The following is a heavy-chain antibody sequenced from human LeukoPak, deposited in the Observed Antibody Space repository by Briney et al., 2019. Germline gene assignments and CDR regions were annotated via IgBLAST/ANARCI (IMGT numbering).Heavy chain of an antibody. V-gene: IGHV1-46*01. CDR1: GYTFTSYY. CDR2: TNPSGGST. Sequence: GASVKVSCKASGYTFTSYYMHWVGQAPGQGLEGMGITNPSGGSTSYAQQFQGRVTMTRDTSTSTVYMELSSLRSEDTAVYYCARGDSSGYYYRGWFDPWGQGTLVTVSS. J-gene: IGHJ5*02. CDR3: ARGDSSGYYYRGWFDP. D-gene: IGHD3-22*01.